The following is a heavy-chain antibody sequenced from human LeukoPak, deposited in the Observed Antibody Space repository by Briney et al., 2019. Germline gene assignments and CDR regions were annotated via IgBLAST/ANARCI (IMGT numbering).Heavy chain of an antibody. CDR3: ARGAVDTAMVPFDY. J-gene: IGHJ4*02. CDR2: IIPIFGTA. D-gene: IGHD5-18*01. V-gene: IGHV1-69*13. Sequence: ASVKVSCKASGGTFSSYAISWVRQAPGQGLEWMGGIIPIFGTATYAQKFQGRVTITADESTSTAYMELSSLRSEDTAVYYCARGAVDTAMVPFDYWGQGTLVTVSS. CDR1: GGTFSSYA.